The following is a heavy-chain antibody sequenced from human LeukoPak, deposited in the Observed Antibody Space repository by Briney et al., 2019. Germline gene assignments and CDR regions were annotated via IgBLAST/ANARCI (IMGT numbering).Heavy chain of an antibody. CDR3: VKRTGSGTYYDY. J-gene: IGHJ4*02. CDR2: ISSDGDST. D-gene: IGHD3-10*01. CDR1: GFTFTSYA. V-gene: IGHV3-64D*06. Sequence: GGSLRLSCSASGFTFTSYAMHWVRQAPGKGLEYVSAISSDGDSTYYADSVKDRFTISRDNSKNTLYLQMSSLRAEDTAIYYCVKRTGSGTYYDYWGQGTLVTVSS.